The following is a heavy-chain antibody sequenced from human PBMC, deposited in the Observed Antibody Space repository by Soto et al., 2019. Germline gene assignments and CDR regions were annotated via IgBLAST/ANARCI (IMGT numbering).Heavy chain of an antibody. CDR3: ARHLITIFGVVIIGDAFDI. V-gene: IGHV4-59*08. CDR2: IYYSGST. Sequence: SETLSLTCTVSGGSISSYYWGWIRQPPGKGLEWIGYIYYSGSTNYNPSLKSRVTISVDTSKNQFSLKLSSVTAADTAVYYCARHLITIFGVVIIGDAFDIWGQGTMVTVSS. D-gene: IGHD3-3*01. J-gene: IGHJ3*02. CDR1: GGSISSYY.